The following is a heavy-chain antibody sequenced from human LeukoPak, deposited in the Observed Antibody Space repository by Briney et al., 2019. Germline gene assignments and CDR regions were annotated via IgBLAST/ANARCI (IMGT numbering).Heavy chain of an antibody. Sequence: GGSLRLSCSASGFSFSSYAMHWVRQAPGKGLEYVSSISSNGGPTYYIDSVRGRFTISRDNSKNTLYLQMNSLRVEDTAVYYCAKGDGYYYYGMDVWGQGTTVTVSS. V-gene: IGHV3-64*04. CDR3: AKGDGYYYYGMDV. CDR2: ISSNGGPT. J-gene: IGHJ6*02. CDR1: GFSFSSYA.